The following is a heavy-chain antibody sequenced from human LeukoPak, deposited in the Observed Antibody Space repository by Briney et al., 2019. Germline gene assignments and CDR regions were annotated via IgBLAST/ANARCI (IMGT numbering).Heavy chain of an antibody. CDR1: GGSISSYY. CDR3: ARMGQWELLRSRPYYYYYMDV. Sequence: SETLSLTCTVSGGSISSYYWSWIRQPPGKGLEWIGYIYYSGSTNYNPSLKSRVTISVDTSKNQFSLKLSSVTAADTAVYYCARMGQWELLRSRPYYYYYMDVWGRGTTVTVSS. J-gene: IGHJ6*03. CDR2: IYYSGST. V-gene: IGHV4-59*01. D-gene: IGHD1-26*01.